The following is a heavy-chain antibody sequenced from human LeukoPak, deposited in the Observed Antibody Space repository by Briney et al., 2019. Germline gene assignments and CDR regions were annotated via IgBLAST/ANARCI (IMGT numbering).Heavy chain of an antibody. CDR1: GYSFNDYW. J-gene: IGHJ4*02. CDR2: ISSLHSDS. D-gene: IGHD3-9*01. V-gene: IGHV5-51*01. Sequence: GVSPKISCHSSGYSFNDYWIVWVRQVPGKGLEWMRIISSLHSDSRYSPSFQGQVTISADNSISTSYLQWSSLKASDTAMYYCARHRHISTAYYPFDHWGQGTLVSVSS. CDR3: ARHRHISTAYYPFDH.